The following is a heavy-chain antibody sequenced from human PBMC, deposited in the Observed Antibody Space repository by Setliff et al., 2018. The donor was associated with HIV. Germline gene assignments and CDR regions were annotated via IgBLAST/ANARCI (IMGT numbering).Heavy chain of an antibody. CDR2: IKPKSGAT. J-gene: IGHJ4*02. V-gene: IGHV1-2*06. D-gene: IGHD2-2*01. CDR1: GYSVTGYY. Sequence: GASVKVSCKASGYSVTGYYVNWVRQAPGQGLEWMGRIKPKSGATNLAQKFQGRVTMTRDQSVTTGYMELTSLRSDDTAVYYCARKDGVGYCDSNSCYGIGPFDFWGQGSLVTVSS. CDR3: ARKDGVGYCDSNSCYGIGPFDF.